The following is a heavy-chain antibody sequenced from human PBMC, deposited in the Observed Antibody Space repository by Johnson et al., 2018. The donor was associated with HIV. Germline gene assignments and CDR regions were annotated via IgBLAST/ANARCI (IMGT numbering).Heavy chain of an antibody. Sequence: QVQLVESGGGLVQPGRSLRLSCAASGFTFSSYGMHWVRQAPGKGLEWVAVIWYDGSNKYYADSVKGRFTISRDNSKNTLYLEMNSLRAEDTAVYYCAKHYSSSWADAFDIWGQGTMVTVSS. CDR1: GFTFSSYG. D-gene: IGHD6-13*01. V-gene: IGHV3-33*06. J-gene: IGHJ3*02. CDR2: IWYDGSNK. CDR3: AKHYSSSWADAFDI.